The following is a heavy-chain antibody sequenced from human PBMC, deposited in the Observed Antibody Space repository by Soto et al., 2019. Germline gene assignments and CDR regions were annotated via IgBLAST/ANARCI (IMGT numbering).Heavy chain of an antibody. Sequence: ASVNISCRSSGYTLTGCYIHWGRQAPGQGLEWMGWINPKSGGTNYAQKFQGKVTMTRDTSISTAYMELSRLRSDDTAVYYCARETGVVVDATGRYGMDVWGQGTTVTVSS. V-gene: IGHV1-2*02. D-gene: IGHD2-15*01. CDR2: INPKSGGT. CDR1: GYTLTGCY. J-gene: IGHJ6*02. CDR3: ARETGVVVDATGRYGMDV.